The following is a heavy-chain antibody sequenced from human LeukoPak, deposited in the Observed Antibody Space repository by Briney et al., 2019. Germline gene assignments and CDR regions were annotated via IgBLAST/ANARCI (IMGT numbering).Heavy chain of an antibody. D-gene: IGHD6-19*01. CDR2: ITASGGST. Sequence: GGSLRLSCAASGFTFSSYGMHWVRQAPGKGLEWVSTITASGGSTYSADSVKGRFTFSRDNSKNTLFLQMNSLRAEDTAVYYCAKESDSSGWYYYGMDVWGQGTTVTVSS. J-gene: IGHJ6*02. CDR3: AKESDSSGWYYYGMDV. CDR1: GFTFSSYG. V-gene: IGHV3-23*01.